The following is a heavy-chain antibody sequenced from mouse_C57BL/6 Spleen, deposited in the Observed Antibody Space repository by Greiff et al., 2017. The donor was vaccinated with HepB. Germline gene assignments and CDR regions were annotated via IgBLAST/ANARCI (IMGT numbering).Heavy chain of an antibody. D-gene: IGHD1-1*01. CDR2: IYPGDGDT. CDR3: AKGDYYGSDY. Sequence: QVQLKESGPELVKPGASVKISCKASGYAFSSSWMNWVKQRPGKGLEWIGRIYPGDGDTNYNGKFKGKATLTADKSSSTAYMQLSGLTSEDSAVYFCAKGDYYGSDYWGQGTTLTVSS. CDR1: GYAFSSSW. J-gene: IGHJ2*01. V-gene: IGHV1-82*01.